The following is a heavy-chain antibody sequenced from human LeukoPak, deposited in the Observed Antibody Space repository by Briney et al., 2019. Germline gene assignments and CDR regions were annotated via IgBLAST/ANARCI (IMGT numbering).Heavy chain of an antibody. J-gene: IGHJ5*02. V-gene: IGHV1-8*01. CDR3: ARGRWTGYCTSASCYSGPDP. CDR1: GYTFTNYD. D-gene: IGHD2-2*02. CDR2: MNPNSGNT. Sequence: ASVKVSCKASGYTFTNYDINWVRQATGQGLEWMGWMNPNSGNTGYAQKFQDRVTMTRSTSISTAYMELSSLRSEDTAVYYCARGRWTGYCTSASCYSGPDPWGQGTLVTVSS.